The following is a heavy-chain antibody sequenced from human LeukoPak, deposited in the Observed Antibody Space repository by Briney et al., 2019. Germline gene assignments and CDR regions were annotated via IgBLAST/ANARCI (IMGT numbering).Heavy chain of an antibody. Sequence: ASVKVSCKASGYTFTNYGLSWVRQAPGQGLEWMGWISAYNGNTNYAQKLQGRVTMTTDTSTSTAYMELRSLRSDDTAVYYCAREVIGDILTGYYPGYYFDYWGQGTLVTVSS. D-gene: IGHD3-9*01. CDR3: AREVIGDILTGYYPGYYFDY. CDR1: GYTFTNYG. V-gene: IGHV1-18*01. CDR2: ISAYNGNT. J-gene: IGHJ4*02.